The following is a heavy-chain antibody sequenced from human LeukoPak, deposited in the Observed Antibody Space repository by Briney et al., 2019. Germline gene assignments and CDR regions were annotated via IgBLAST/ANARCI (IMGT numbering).Heavy chain of an antibody. CDR1: GYSISSGYY. D-gene: IGHD3-16*02. V-gene: IGHV4-38-2*01. CDR3: AGTQFRGVIVLDY. J-gene: IGHJ4*02. Sequence: SETLSLTCAVSGYSISSGYYWGWIRQPPGKGLEWIGSIYHSGSTYYNPSLKSRVTISVDTSKNQFSLKLSSVTAADTAVYYCAGTQFRGVIVLDYWGQGTLVTVSS. CDR2: IYHSGST.